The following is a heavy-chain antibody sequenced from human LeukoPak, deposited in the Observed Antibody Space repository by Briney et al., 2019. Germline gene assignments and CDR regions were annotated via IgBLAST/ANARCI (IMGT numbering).Heavy chain of an antibody. D-gene: IGHD3-3*01. CDR3: ARSQLRSRLDS. V-gene: IGHV4-59*02. CDR2: IYNTGST. Sequence: SETLTLTCAVSGGSVSIYYWTWIRQPPGKGLEWIGYIYNTGSTDYNPSLKSRVTISLDTSKNQFSLRLTSVTAADTAIYYCARSQLRSRLDSWGQGTLVTVSS. CDR1: GGSVSIYY. J-gene: IGHJ5*01.